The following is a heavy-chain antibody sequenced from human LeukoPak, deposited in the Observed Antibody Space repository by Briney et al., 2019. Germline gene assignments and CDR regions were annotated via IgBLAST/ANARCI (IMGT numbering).Heavy chain of an antibody. CDR3: ATDFFRNRQDAFDI. CDR1: GYTLTELS. V-gene: IGHV1-24*01. D-gene: IGHD2/OR15-2a*01. J-gene: IGHJ3*02. Sequence: ASVKVSCKVSGYTLTELSMHWVRQAPGKGLEWMGGFDPEDGETIYAQKFQGRVTMTEDTSTDTAYMELSSLRSEDTAVYYCATDFFRNRQDAFDIWGQGIMVTVSS. CDR2: FDPEDGET.